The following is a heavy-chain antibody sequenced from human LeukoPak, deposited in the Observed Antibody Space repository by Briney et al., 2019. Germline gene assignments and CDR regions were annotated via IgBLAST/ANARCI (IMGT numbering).Heavy chain of an antibody. V-gene: IGHV1-24*01. J-gene: IGHJ6*03. CDR2: FDPEDGET. CDR1: GYTFTSYG. D-gene: IGHD6-19*01. CDR3: ATALPSKAVAKYYYYMDV. Sequence: ASVKVSCKASGYTFTSYGISWVRQAPGKGLEWMGGFDPEDGETIYAQKFQGRVTMTEDTSTDTAYMELSSLRSEDTAVYYCATALPSKAVAKYYYYMDVWGKGTTVTVSS.